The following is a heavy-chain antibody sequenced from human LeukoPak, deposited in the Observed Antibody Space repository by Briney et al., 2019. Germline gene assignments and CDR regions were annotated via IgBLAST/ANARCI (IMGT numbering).Heavy chain of an antibody. CDR2: ISAYNGNT. D-gene: IGHD3-16*02. CDR1: GYTFTSYG. V-gene: IGHV1-18*01. CDR3: ARDYDYVWGSYRYTKSYYYYMDV. J-gene: IGHJ6*03. Sequence: ASVKVSCKASGYTFTSYGISWVRQAPGQGLEWMGWISAYNGNTNYAQKLQGRVTMTTDTSTSTAYMELRSLRSDDTAVYYCARDYDYVWGSYRYTKSYYYYMDVWGKGTTVTVSS.